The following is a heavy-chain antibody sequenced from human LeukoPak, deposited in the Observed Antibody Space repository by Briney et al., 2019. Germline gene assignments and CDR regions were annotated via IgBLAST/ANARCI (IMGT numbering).Heavy chain of an antibody. Sequence: GGSLRLSCAASGFTFSDYYMSWIRQAPGEGLEGVSYISSSGSTIYYADSVKGRFTISRDNAKNSLYLQMNSLRAEDTAVYYCARGMDIVATTSLDYWGQGTLVTVSS. V-gene: IGHV3-11*01. CDR1: GFTFSDYY. D-gene: IGHD5-12*01. CDR2: ISSSGSTI. CDR3: ARGMDIVATTSLDY. J-gene: IGHJ4*02.